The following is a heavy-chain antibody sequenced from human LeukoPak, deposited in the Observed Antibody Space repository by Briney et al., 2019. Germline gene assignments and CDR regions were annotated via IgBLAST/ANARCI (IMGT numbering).Heavy chain of an antibody. CDR1: GYTFTSYD. J-gene: IGHJ3*02. D-gene: IGHD3-22*01. V-gene: IGHV1-8*03. CDR3: AKVLMIVGPTDAFDI. CDR2: MNPNSGNT. Sequence: ASVKVSCKASGYTFTSYDINWVRQATGQGLEWMGWMNPNSGNTGYAQKFQGRVTITRNTSISTAYMELSSLRSEDTAVYYCAKVLMIVGPTDAFDIWGQGTMVTVSS.